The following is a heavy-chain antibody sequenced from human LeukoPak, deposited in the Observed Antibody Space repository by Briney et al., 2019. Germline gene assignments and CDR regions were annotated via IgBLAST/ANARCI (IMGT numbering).Heavy chain of an antibody. CDR1: GDSISSGSYY. D-gene: IGHD3-9*01. CDR3: ARGSLRLRYFDWLLSERSRGGRYYYMDV. J-gene: IGHJ6*03. V-gene: IGHV4-61*02. CDR2: IYTSGVT. Sequence: SETLSLTCTVSGDSISSGSYYWSWIRQPAGKALGWIGRIYTSGVTNYNPSLKSRVTISVDTSKNQFSLKLSSVTAADTAVYYCARGSLRLRYFDWLLSERSRGGRYYYMDVWGKGTTVTVSS.